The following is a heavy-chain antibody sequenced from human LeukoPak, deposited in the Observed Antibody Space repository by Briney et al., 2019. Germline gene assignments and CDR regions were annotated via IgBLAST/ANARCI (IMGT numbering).Heavy chain of an antibody. CDR1: GGTFISYA. CDR2: IIPIFGTA. CDR3: AREPLNTATNWFDP. V-gene: IGHV1-69*13. Sequence: ASVKVSCKASGGTFISYAISWVRQAPGQGLEWMGGIIPIFGTANYAQKFQGRVTITADESTSTAYMELSSLRSEDTAVYYCAREPLNTATNWFDPWGQGTLVTVSS. D-gene: IGHD5-18*01. J-gene: IGHJ5*02.